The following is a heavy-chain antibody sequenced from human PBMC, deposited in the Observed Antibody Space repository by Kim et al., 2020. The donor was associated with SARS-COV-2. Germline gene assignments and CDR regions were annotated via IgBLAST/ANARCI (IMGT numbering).Heavy chain of an antibody. D-gene: IGHD3-3*01. CDR3: ARESAAVTKRIYRMDV. CDR1: GYTFTAHY. CDR2: MNPNTGDT. V-gene: IGHV1-2*06. Sequence: ASVKVSCQASGYTFTAHYIEWVRQAPGQGLEWMGQMNPNTGDTLYAQTFQGRVTMTRDTPMSTAYMELSGLQSDDTAVYYCARESAAVTKRIYRMDVWGQGTTVTVSS. J-gene: IGHJ6*02.